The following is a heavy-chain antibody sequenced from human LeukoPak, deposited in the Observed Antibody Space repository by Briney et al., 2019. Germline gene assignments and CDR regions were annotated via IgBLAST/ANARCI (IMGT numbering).Heavy chain of an antibody. Sequence: SETLSLTCTVSGGSISSYYWSWIRQPPGKGLEWIGYIYYSGSTNYNPSLKSRVTISVDTSKNQFSLKLSSVTAADTAVYYCARDPSQSYYDILTGYSHGDYWGQGTLVTVSS. D-gene: IGHD3-9*01. CDR3: ARDPSQSYYDILTGYSHGDY. CDR1: GGSISSYY. V-gene: IGHV4-59*12. CDR2: IYYSGST. J-gene: IGHJ4*02.